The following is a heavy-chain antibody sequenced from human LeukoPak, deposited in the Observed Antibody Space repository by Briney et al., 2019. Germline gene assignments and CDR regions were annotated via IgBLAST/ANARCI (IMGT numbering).Heavy chain of an antibody. D-gene: IGHD3-9*01. CDR2: INYSGSS. Sequence: KPSETLSLTCTVSGGSISSYYWSWVRQPPGEGLEWIGYINYSGSSDYNPSLKSRVSFSVDTSKDQFSLRLSSVTAADTAVYYCGRRTYYDTLTGYNYWYFDLWGRGTLVTVSS. CDR1: GGSISSYY. J-gene: IGHJ2*01. V-gene: IGHV4-59*01. CDR3: GRRTYYDTLTGYNYWYFDL.